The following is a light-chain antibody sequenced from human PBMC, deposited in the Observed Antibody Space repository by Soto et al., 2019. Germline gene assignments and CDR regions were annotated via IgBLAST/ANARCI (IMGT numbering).Light chain of an antibody. CDR2: EVN. V-gene: IGLV2-14*01. CDR1: SSDVGGYEY. CDR3: SSYTSSNTYV. J-gene: IGLJ1*01. Sequence: QSALTQPPSASGSPGQSITISCTGTSSDVGGYEYVSWYQHHPDKAPKVMIYEVNNRPSGVSSRFSGSKSGNTASLTISGLQAEDEADYYCSSYTSSNTYVFGTGTKLTVL.